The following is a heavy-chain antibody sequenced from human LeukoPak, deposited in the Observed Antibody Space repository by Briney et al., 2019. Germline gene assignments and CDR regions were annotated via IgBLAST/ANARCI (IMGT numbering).Heavy chain of an antibody. D-gene: IGHD6-13*01. J-gene: IGHJ4*02. Sequence: GRSLRLSCAASGFTFSSYGMHWVRQAPGKGLEWVAVIWYDGSNKYYADSVKGRFTISRDNSKNTLYLQMNSLRAEDTAVYYYAREGSSSWYGISEDAYFDYWGQGTLVTVSS. V-gene: IGHV3-33*01. CDR3: AREGSSSWYGISEDAYFDY. CDR1: GFTFSSYG. CDR2: IWYDGSNK.